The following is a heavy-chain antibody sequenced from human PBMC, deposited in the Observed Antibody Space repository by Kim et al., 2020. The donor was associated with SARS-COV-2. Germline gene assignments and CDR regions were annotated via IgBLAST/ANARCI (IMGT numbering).Heavy chain of an antibody. J-gene: IGHJ5*02. CDR3: ARGRHRYRQGRTTVTTRDTSWFDP. Sequence: SETLSLTCTVYGGSFSGYYWSWIRQPPGKGLEWIGEINHSGSTNYNPSLKSRVTISVDTSKNQFSLKLSSVTAADTAVYYCARGRHRYRQGRTTVTTRDTSWFDPWGQGTLVTVSS. V-gene: IGHV4-34*01. CDR2: INHSGST. D-gene: IGHD4-17*01. CDR1: GGSFSGYY.